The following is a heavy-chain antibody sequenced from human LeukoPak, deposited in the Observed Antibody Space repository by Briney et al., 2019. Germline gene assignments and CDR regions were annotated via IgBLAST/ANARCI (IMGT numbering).Heavy chain of an antibody. CDR3: ARDQEGFDY. CDR1: GYTFTSNY. J-gene: IGHJ4*02. V-gene: IGHV1-46*01. CDR2: IYPRDGST. Sequence: GAAVKVSCKASGYTFTSNYRHGVRQAPGQGLEWVGVIYPRDGSTSYAQEFQGRVNVTRDTSTSTVHMELSGLRSEDTAVYYCARDQEGFDYWGQGTLVTVSS.